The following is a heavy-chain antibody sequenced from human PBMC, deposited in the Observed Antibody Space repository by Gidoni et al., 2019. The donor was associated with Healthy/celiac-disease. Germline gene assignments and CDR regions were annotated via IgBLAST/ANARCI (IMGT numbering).Heavy chain of an antibody. CDR3: ARSPITMIVVVITTPWFDY. D-gene: IGHD3-22*01. J-gene: IGHJ4*02. CDR1: GFTFSSYA. Sequence: QVQLVESGGGVVQPGRSLRLSCAPSGFTFSSYAMHWVRQAPGKGLEWVAVISYDGSNKYYADSVKGRFTISRDNSKNTLYLQMNSLRAEDTAVYYCARSPITMIVVVITTPWFDYWGQGTLVTVSS. V-gene: IGHV3-30-3*01. CDR2: ISYDGSNK.